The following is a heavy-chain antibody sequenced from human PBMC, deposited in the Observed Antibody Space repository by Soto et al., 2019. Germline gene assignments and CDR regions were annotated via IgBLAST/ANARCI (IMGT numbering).Heavy chain of an antibody. CDR3: ATDTYSHDRSGYYIFDD. Sequence: QVQLVESGGGVVQPGRSLRLSFAVSGFTFSSYGMHWVRQAPGKGLEWVAHISYDGSNEHYVDSVKGRFTISRDNSKNTLYLQMNSLRAEDTAVYYCATDTYSHDRSGYYIFDDWGQGTLVTVSS. CDR1: GFTFSSYG. D-gene: IGHD3-22*01. CDR2: ISYDGSNE. V-gene: IGHV3-30*03. J-gene: IGHJ4*02.